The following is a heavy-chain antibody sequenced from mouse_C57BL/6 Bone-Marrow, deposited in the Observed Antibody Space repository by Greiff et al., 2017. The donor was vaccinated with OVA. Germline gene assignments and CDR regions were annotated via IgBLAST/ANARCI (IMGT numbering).Heavy chain of an antibody. CDR3: TLNYGSAWFAY. V-gene: IGHV14-4*01. CDR2: IDPENGDT. D-gene: IGHD2-2*01. CDR1: GFNIKDDY. J-gene: IGHJ3*01. Sequence: VQLQQSGAELVRPGASVKLSCTASGFNIKDDYMHWVKQRPEQGLEWIGWIDPENGDTEYASKFQGKATITADTTSNTAYLQLSSLTSEDTAVYYCTLNYGSAWFAYWGQGTLVTVSA.